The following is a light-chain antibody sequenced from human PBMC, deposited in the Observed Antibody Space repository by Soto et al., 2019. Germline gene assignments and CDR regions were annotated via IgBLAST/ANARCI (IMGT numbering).Light chain of an antibody. CDR1: SGHNNYA. CDR3: QTWGTGIQV. CDR2: LNSDGSH. Sequence: QLELTQSPSASASLGASVKLTCTLSSGHNNYAIAWHQQQPEKGPRYLMKLNSDGSHSKGDGIPDRFSGSSSGAERYLTISNLQSEDEADYYCQTWGTGIQVFGGGTKLTVL. V-gene: IGLV4-69*01. J-gene: IGLJ3*02.